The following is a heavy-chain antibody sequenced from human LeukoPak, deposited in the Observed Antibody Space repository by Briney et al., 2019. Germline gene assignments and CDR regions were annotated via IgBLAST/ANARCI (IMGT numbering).Heavy chain of an antibody. J-gene: IGHJ4*02. CDR2: ISYGGSNK. CDR3: ARGSTRYDS. V-gene: IGHV3-30*03. CDR1: GFTFSSYD. Sequence: AGGSLRLSCAASGFTFSSYDMHWVRQAPGKGLEWVAIISYGGSNKYYADSVKGRFTISRDNPKNTLYLQMNSLRAEDTAIYYCARGSTRYDSWGQGTLVTVSS. D-gene: IGHD2-2*01.